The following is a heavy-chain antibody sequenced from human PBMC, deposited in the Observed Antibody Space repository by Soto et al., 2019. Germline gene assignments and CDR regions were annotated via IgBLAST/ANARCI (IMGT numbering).Heavy chain of an antibody. CDR1: GYTFTSYG. CDR3: ARDYYYDGSGYSTPFDY. J-gene: IGHJ4*02. CDR2: ISAYNGNT. Sequence: GASVKVSCKASGYTFTSYGISWVRQAPGQGLEWMGWISAYNGNTNYAQKLQGRVTMTTDTSTSTAYMELRSLRSDDAAVYYCARDYYYDGSGYSTPFDYWGQGTLVTVSS. V-gene: IGHV1-18*04. D-gene: IGHD3-22*01.